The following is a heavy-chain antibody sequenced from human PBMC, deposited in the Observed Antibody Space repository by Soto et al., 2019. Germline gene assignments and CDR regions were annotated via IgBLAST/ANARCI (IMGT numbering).Heavy chain of an antibody. CDR1: GGSISSGGYY. J-gene: IGHJ5*02. V-gene: IGHV4-31*03. CDR2: IYYSGST. CDR3: AREADGGNSGGFDP. Sequence: QVQLQESGPGLVKPSQTLSLTCTVSGGSISSGGYYWSWIRQHPGRGLEWIGYIYYSGSTYYNPSLKSRVTISVDTSKNQFSLKLSSVTAADTAVYYCAREADGGNSGGFDPWGQGTLVTVSS. D-gene: IGHD2-21*02.